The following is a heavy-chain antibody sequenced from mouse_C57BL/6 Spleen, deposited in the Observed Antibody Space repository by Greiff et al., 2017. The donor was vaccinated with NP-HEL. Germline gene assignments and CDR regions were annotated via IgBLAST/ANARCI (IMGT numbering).Heavy chain of an antibody. CDR2: INPNNGGT. CDR1: GYTFTDYY. J-gene: IGHJ3*01. D-gene: IGHD3-2*02. V-gene: IGHV1-26*01. Sequence: EVQLQQSGPELVKPGASVKISCKASGYTFTDYYMNWVKQSHGKSLEWIGDINPNNGGTSYNQKFKGKATLTVDKSSSTAYMELRSLTSEDSAVYYCALDTSVSWFAYWGQGTLVTVSA. CDR3: ALDTSVSWFAY.